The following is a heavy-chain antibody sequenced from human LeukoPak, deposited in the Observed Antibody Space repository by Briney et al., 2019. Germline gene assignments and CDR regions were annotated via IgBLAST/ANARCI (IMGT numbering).Heavy chain of an antibody. D-gene: IGHD2-21*01. CDR1: GGSIGGGGHY. J-gene: IGHJ4*02. CDR3: RSVLIVTQQVGIPHYFAP. CDR2: IYATGST. V-gene: IGHV4-61*09. Sequence: SETLSLTCTVSGGSIGGGGHYWSWIRPPAGKWLEWIGYIYATGSTTYHPSLQRRLPLSVATSMHHISLELPSLPDAETGVHYCRSVLIVTQQVGIPHYFAPWGQGTLLTVSS.